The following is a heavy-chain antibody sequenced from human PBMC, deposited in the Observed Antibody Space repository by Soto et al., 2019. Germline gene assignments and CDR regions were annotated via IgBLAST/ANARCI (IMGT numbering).Heavy chain of an antibody. Sequence: PSETLSLTCTVSGGSISGYYWSWICQHPGKGLEWIGYIYYSGSTYYNPSLKSRVTISVDTSKNQFSLKLSSVTAADTAVYYCANSTTVYRLDYWGQGTLVTVSS. CDR1: GGSISGYY. V-gene: IGHV4-59*06. D-gene: IGHD2-8*01. J-gene: IGHJ4*02. CDR2: IYYSGST. CDR3: ANSTTVYRLDY.